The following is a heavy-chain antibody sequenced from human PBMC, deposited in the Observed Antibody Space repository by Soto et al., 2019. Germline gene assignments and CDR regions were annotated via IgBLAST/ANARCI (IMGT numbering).Heavy chain of an antibody. D-gene: IGHD2-2*01. Sequence: QVQLVQSGAEVKKPGSSVKVSCKASAGTFRSYAFSWVRQAPGQGLEWMGRIIPMFATPKYAQKFQGRVTIRADESTRTAYMELSSLRYEDTAVYYCARAAVVSGATYFYYAMDAWGQVPTVTVSS. V-gene: IGHV1-69*01. CDR3: ARAAVVSGATYFYYAMDA. CDR1: AGTFRSYA. CDR2: IIPMFATP. J-gene: IGHJ6*02.